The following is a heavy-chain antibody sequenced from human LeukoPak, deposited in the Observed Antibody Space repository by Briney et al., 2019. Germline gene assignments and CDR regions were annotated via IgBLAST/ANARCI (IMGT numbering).Heavy chain of an antibody. Sequence: SVKVSCKASGGTFSSYAISWVRQAPGQGLEWMGRIIPIVGIANYAQKFQGGVTITADKSTSTAYMELSSLRSEDTAVYYCAPTSGSYSFDYWGQGTLVTVSS. CDR3: APTSGSYSFDY. J-gene: IGHJ4*02. CDR2: IIPIVGIA. V-gene: IGHV1-69*04. D-gene: IGHD1-26*01. CDR1: GGTFSSYA.